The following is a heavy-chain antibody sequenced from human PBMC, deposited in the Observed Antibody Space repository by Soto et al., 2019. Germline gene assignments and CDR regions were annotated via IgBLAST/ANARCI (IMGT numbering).Heavy chain of an antibody. CDR2: IFYSGST. J-gene: IGHJ4*02. CDR1: GCTMRSYY. D-gene: IGHD5-18*01. Sequence: EPRSLTLSGAGCTMRSYYWTWIRQPPGKGLELLGYIFYSGSTFYNPSLKRRVTIPINTAKSHSSLKLTSVTAADTAVYYCARGDADTAMVDGWGQGTLVTVSS. CDR3: ARGDADTAMVDG. V-gene: IGHV4-59*01.